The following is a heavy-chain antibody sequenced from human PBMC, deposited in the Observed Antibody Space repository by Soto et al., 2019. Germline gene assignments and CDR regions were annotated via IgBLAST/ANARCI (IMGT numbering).Heavy chain of an antibody. D-gene: IGHD2-2*01. CDR1: GGTFSSYT. Sequence: QVQLVHSGAEVKKPGSSVKVSCKASGGTFSSYTISWVRQTPGQGLEWMGRIIPILGIANNAQKFQGRVTITADKSTSTAYMELSSLRSEDTAVYYCARVGGTSCYDCDYYYGMDVWGQGTTVTVSS. J-gene: IGHJ6*02. CDR3: ARVGGTSCYDCDYYYGMDV. V-gene: IGHV1-69*02. CDR2: IIPILGIA.